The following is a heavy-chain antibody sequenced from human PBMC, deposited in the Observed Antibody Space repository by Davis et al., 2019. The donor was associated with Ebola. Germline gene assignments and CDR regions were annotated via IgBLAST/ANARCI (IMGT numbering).Heavy chain of an antibody. Sequence: GGSLRLSCAASGFTVSSNYMSWVRQAPGKGLEWVSVIYSGGSTYYADSVKGRFTISRDNSKNTLYLQMNSLRAEDTAVYYCARGVGATTGWFDPWGQGTLVTVSS. V-gene: IGHV3-66*01. D-gene: IGHD1-26*01. J-gene: IGHJ5*02. CDR3: ARGVGATTGWFDP. CDR1: GFTVSSNY. CDR2: IYSGGST.